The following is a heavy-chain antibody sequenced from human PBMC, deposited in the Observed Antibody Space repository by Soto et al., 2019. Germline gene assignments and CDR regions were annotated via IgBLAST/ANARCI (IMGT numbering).Heavy chain of an antibody. CDR1: GFTFSSYG. Sequence: VGSLRLSCAASGFTFSSYGMHWVRQAPGKGLEWVAVISYDGSNKYYADSVKGRFTISRDNSKNTLYLQMNSLRAEDTAVYYCAKAPYSGSSFFDYWGQGTLVTVSS. CDR2: ISYDGSNK. V-gene: IGHV3-30*18. CDR3: AKAPYSGSSFFDY. D-gene: IGHD1-26*01. J-gene: IGHJ4*02.